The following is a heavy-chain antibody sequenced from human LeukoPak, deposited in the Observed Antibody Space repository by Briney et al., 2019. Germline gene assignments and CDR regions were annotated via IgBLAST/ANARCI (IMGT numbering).Heavy chain of an antibody. Sequence: SETLSLTWTVSSASISSYYWSWIRQPPGKGLEWIGYIHHSGSSTYNPSLRSRVSISVDTSKKQFSLKLNSVTAADTAVYYCARRYCSGGTCYWDNWGQGTLVTVSS. CDR2: IHHSGSS. V-gene: IGHV4-59*08. CDR1: SASISSYY. CDR3: ARRYCSGGTCYWDN. D-gene: IGHD2-15*01. J-gene: IGHJ4*02.